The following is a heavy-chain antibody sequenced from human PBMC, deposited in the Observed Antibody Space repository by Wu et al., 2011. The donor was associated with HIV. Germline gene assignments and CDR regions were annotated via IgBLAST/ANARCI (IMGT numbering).Heavy chain of an antibody. CDR3: ARRNDAFGEAFDI. Sequence: QVQLVQSGAEVKKPGASVRVSCKASGYSFIAYYIHWVRQAPGQGLEWMGWINPNSGGTNYAQKFQGRVTMTRDTSISTAYMELSRLRSDDTAVYYCARRNDAFGEAFDIWAKGQWSP. V-gene: IGHV1-2*02. CDR1: GYSFIAYY. D-gene: IGHD1-1*01. CDR2: INPNSGGT. J-gene: IGHJ3*02.